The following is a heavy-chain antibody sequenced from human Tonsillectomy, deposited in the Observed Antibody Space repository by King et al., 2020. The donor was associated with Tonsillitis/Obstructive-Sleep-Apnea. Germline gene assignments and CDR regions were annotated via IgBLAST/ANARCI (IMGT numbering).Heavy chain of an antibody. CDR2: ISYDGSNK. J-gene: IGHJ5*02. CDR3: AKGDYDFWSGYFFRLDP. D-gene: IGHD3-3*01. Sequence: VQLVESGGGVVQPGRSLRLSCAASGFTFNSYGMYWVRQAPGKGLEWVAVISYDGSNKYHADSVKGRFTIFRDNSKNTLYLQMNSLRDDDTAVYYCAKGDYDFWSGYFFRLDPWGQGSLVTVSS. CDR1: GFTFNSYG. V-gene: IGHV3-30*18.